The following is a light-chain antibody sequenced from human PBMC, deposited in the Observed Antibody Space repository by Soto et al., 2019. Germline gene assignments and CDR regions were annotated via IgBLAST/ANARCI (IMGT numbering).Light chain of an antibody. J-gene: IGKJ1*01. CDR3: QQYGSSPRT. CDR2: GAS. Sequence: EIMLTQSPATLSLSPGERATLSCLASQSVSSSYLAWYQQKPGQAPRLLIYGASSRATGIPDRFSGSGSGTDFTLTISRLEPEDFAVYYCQQYGSSPRTFGQGTKVDIK. CDR1: QSVSSSY. V-gene: IGKV3-20*01.